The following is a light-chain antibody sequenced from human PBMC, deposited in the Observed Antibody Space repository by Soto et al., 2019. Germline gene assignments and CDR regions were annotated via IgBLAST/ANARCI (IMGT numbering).Light chain of an antibody. Sequence: EIVMTQSPATLSVSPGERATLSCRASQSVSSNLAWYQQKPGQAPRLLIYGASTRATGIPARFSGSGSGTKFTLTISSLQFEDFAVYYCQQYNNWPPVTFGQGTKVDIK. V-gene: IGKV3-15*01. CDR2: GAS. CDR3: QQYNNWPPVT. J-gene: IGKJ1*01. CDR1: QSVSSN.